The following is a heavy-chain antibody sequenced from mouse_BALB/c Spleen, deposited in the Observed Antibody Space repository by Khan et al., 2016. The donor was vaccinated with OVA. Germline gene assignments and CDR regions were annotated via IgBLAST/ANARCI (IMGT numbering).Heavy chain of an antibody. CDR3: ARGFFGGRVAWFAY. V-gene: IGHV1-18*01. CDR2: INPNNGFT. Sequence: VQLKQSGPELVKPGASVKIPCTASGYTFTDYNMDWVKKSHGKSLEWIGDINPNNGFTTYNQNFKGKATLTVDKSSSTTYRELRSLSSEVPAVYYCARGFFGGRVAWFAYWGQGTLVTVSA. CDR1: GYTFTDYN. D-gene: IGHD1-1*02. J-gene: IGHJ3*01.